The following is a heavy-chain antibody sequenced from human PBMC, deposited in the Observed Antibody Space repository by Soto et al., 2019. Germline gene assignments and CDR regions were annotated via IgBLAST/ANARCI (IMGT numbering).Heavy chain of an antibody. CDR2: IYPGDSDT. V-gene: IGHV5-51*01. CDR3: ARRGIWGYYHSSAYYPFDY. J-gene: IGHJ4*02. Sequence: EVQLVQSGAEVKMPGESLKISCKGSGYSFSTYWIGWVRQMPGKGLEWMGFIYPGDSDTIYSPSFQGQVTISADKSINTAYLQWSSLKASDTAMYYCARRGIWGYYHSSAYYPFDYWGQGTLVTVSS. CDR1: GYSFSTYW. D-gene: IGHD3-22*01.